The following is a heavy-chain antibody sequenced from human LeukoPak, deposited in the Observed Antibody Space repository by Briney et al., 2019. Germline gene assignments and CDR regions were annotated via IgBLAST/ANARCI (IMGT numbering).Heavy chain of an antibody. D-gene: IGHD4-23*01. CDR1: GFTFSSYE. CDR3: ARDYGGSSPFDY. V-gene: IGHV3-48*03. CDR2: ISSSGSTI. Sequence: AGGSLRLSCAASGFTFSSYEMHWVREARGKGLEWVSYISSSGSTIYYADSVKGRFTISRDNAKNSLYLQMNSLRAEDTAVYYCARDYGGSSPFDYWGQGTLVTVSS. J-gene: IGHJ4*02.